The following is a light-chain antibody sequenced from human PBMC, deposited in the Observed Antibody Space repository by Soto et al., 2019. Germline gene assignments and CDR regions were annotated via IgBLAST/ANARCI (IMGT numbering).Light chain of an antibody. J-gene: IGKJ4*01. CDR3: QQRSNWPPLT. CDR2: GAS. V-gene: IGKV3D-20*02. CDR1: HIIKYNL. Sequence: ETVLTQSPGTLSLSPGERATLSCRASHIIKYNLLAWYQQKPGQAPRLLIFGASSRATGIPDRFSGSGSVTDFTLTISRLEPEDVAVYYCQQRSNWPPLTFGGGTKVEIK.